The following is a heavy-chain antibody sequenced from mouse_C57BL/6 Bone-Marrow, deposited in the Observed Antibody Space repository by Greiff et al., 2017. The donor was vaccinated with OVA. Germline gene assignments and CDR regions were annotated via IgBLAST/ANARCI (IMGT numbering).Heavy chain of an antibody. J-gene: IGHJ2*01. V-gene: IGHV5-4*03. Sequence: EVKLVESGGGLVKPGGSLKLSCAASGFTFSSYAMSWVRQTPEKRLEWVATISDGGSYTYYPDNVKGRFTISRDNAKNNLYLQMSHLKSEDTAMYYCASRPYFDYWGQGTTLTVSS. CDR2: ISDGGSYT. CDR3: ASRPYFDY. CDR1: GFTFSSYA.